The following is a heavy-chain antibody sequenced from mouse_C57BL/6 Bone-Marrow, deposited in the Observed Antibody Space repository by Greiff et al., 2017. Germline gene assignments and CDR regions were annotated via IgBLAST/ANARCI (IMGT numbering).Heavy chain of an antibody. CDR3: ARSGPLGRSFDY. CDR2: IYPTSGRT. D-gene: IGHD4-1*01. J-gene: IGHJ2*01. V-gene: IGHV1-55*01. Sequence: VQLQQPGAELVKPGASVKMSCKASGYTFTSYWITWVKQRPGQGLEWIGDIYPTSGRTNYNEKFKSKAILTVDTSSNTAYMQLSSLTSEDSAVFYCARSGPLGRSFDYWGQGTTLTDSS. CDR1: GYTFTSYW.